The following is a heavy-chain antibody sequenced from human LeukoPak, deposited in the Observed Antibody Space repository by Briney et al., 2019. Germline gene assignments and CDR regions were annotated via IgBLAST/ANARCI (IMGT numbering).Heavy chain of an antibody. J-gene: IGHJ4*02. CDR3: ASSEGDMTAFDY. CDR2: MNPNSGNT. D-gene: IGHD3-9*01. CDR1: GYTFTSYD. V-gene: IGHV1-8*01. Sequence: ASVKASCKASGYTFTSYDINWVRQATGQGLEWVGWMNPNSGNTGYAQKFQGRVTMTRNTSISTAYMELSSLRSEDTAVYYCASSEGDMTAFDYWGQGTLVTVSS.